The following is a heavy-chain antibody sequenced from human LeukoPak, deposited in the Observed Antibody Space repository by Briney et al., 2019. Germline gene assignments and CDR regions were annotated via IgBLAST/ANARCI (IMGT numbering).Heavy chain of an antibody. Sequence: PGGSLRLSCAASGFTFSSYGMHWVRQAPGKGLEWVAFIRYDGTNKYYADSVKGRFIVSRDNSKNTLYLQMNSLRAEDTAVYYCAKGGSSSWYKSYYYYYMDVWGKGTPVTVSS. CDR3: AKGGSSSWYKSYYYYYMDV. J-gene: IGHJ6*03. D-gene: IGHD6-13*01. V-gene: IGHV3-30*02. CDR1: GFTFSSYG. CDR2: IRYDGTNK.